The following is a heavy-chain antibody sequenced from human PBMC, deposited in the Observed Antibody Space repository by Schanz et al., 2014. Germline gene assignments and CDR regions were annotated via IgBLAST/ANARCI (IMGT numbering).Heavy chain of an antibody. Sequence: QVQLVQSGVEVKRPGASVRVSCKASGYSFTDYAIHWVRQAPGQGLEWMGWISGYNGDTNYAPKFQDRVTMTTDTSTGITSLELRNLKSDDTAVYYCVRDAGWAFGDYHGMDVWGRGTSVTVSS. CDR1: GYSFTDYA. D-gene: IGHD3-10*01. V-gene: IGHV1-18*01. CDR2: ISGYNGDT. J-gene: IGHJ6*02. CDR3: VRDAGWAFGDYHGMDV.